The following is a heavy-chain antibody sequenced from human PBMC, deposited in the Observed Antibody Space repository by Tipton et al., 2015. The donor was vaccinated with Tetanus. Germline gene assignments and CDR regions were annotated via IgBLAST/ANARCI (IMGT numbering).Heavy chain of an antibody. CDR1: GYNLSHYS. CDR3: ARRGGGDLDH. J-gene: IGHJ4*02. CDR2: IYPGDSDT. Sequence: QLVQSGAEARKPGESLKISCQGSGYNLSHYSIGWVRQMPGKGLEWMGIIYPGDSDTRYSPSFQGQVTISADKSITTAYLQWSSLRASDTAMYYCARRGGGDLDHWGQGTLVTVSS. V-gene: IGHV5-51*01. D-gene: IGHD2-21*02.